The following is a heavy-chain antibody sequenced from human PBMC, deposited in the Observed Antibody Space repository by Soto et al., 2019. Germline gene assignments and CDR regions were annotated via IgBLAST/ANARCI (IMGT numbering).Heavy chain of an antibody. Sequence: QVQLQESGPGLVKPSQTLSLTCTFSGGSISSGGYYWTWIRQHPGKGLGWIGYNYYSGITYYNPYVKSRVTISLDTSKNQFSLKLSSVTAADTAVYYCARGSSIAGRYYGMDVWGQGTTVTVSS. CDR2: NYYSGIT. CDR1: GGSISSGGYY. D-gene: IGHD6-6*01. CDR3: ARGSSIAGRYYGMDV. V-gene: IGHV4-31*03. J-gene: IGHJ6*02.